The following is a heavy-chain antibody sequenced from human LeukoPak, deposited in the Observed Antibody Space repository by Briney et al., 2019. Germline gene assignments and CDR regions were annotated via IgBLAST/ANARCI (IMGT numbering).Heavy chain of an antibody. CDR3: ARGNSSSWYSGTWFDP. J-gene: IGHJ5*02. D-gene: IGHD6-13*01. Sequence: ASVKVSCKASGGTFSSYAISWVRQAPGQGLEWMGGIIPIFGTANYAQKFQGRVTITADESTSTAYMELSSLRSEDTAVCYCARGNSSSWYSGTWFDPWGQGTLVTVSS. V-gene: IGHV1-69*13. CDR2: IIPIFGTA. CDR1: GGTFSSYA.